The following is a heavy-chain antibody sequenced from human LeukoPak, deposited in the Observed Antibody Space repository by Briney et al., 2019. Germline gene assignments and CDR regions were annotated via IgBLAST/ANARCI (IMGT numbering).Heavy chain of an antibody. V-gene: IGHV4-34*12. CDR3: AKSNGYGLVDI. D-gene: IGHD3-10*01. CDR1: GGSFSGYY. Sequence: PSETLSLTCAVYGGSFSGYYWGWIRQPPGKGLEWIGNIFYSGSTYYSPSLRSRVTISLDTSRNQFSLKLNSVTAADTAVYYCAKSNGYGLVDIWGQGTMVTVSS. J-gene: IGHJ3*02. CDR2: IFYSGST.